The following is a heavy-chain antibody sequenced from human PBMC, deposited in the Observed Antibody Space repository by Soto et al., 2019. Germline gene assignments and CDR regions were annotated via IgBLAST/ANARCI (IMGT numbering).Heavy chain of an antibody. Sequence: GGSLRLSCASSGFSFSTHAMHWVRQAPGKGLEWLAAIWYDGTNTYSGDSGRGRFTISRDNSKNTLYLQMQSLRADDTAVYFCASSQLTDIPRRPLDYSGQGTLVTVSS. D-gene: IGHD2-21*01. J-gene: IGHJ4*02. CDR3: ASSQLTDIPRRPLDY. V-gene: IGHV3-33*01. CDR1: GFSFSTHA. CDR2: IWYDGTNT.